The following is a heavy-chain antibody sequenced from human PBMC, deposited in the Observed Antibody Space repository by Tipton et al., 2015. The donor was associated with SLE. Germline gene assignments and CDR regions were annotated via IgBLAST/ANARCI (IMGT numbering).Heavy chain of an antibody. CDR1: GGSISSYY. J-gene: IGHJ4*02. CDR2: IYYSGST. D-gene: IGHD4-11*01. V-gene: IGHV4-59*01. Sequence: TLSLTCTVSGGSISSYYWSWIRQPPGKGLEWIGYIYYSGSTNYNPSLKSRVTISVDTSKNQFSLKLSSVTAADTAVYYCARWAAPTVTFDYWGQGTLVTVSS. CDR3: ARWAAPTVTFDY.